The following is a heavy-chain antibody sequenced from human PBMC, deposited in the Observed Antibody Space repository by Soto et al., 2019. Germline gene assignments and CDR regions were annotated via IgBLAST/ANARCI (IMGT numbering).Heavy chain of an antibody. CDR3: AKDYSLEWLSALY. D-gene: IGHD3-3*01. CDR2: ISYDGSNK. J-gene: IGHJ4*02. V-gene: IGHV3-30*18. CDR1: GFTFSSYG. Sequence: GGSLRLSCVASGFTFSSYGMHWVRQAPGKGLEWVAVISYDGSNKYYADSVKGRFTISRDNSKNTLYLQMNSLRAEDTAVYYCAKDYSLEWLSALYWGQGTLVTVSS.